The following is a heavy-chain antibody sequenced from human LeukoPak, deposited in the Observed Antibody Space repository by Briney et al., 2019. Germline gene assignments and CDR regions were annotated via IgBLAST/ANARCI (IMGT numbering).Heavy chain of an antibody. J-gene: IGHJ4*02. Sequence: PGRSLRLSCAVSGFTFSSYGMHWVRQAPGKGLEWVAVIWYDGSNKYYADSVKGRFTISRDNSKNTLYLQMNSLRAEDTAVYYCAREAYCSSTSCYFDYWGQGTLVTVSS. D-gene: IGHD2-2*01. V-gene: IGHV3-33*01. CDR1: GFTFSSYG. CDR2: IWYDGSNK. CDR3: AREAYCSSTSCYFDY.